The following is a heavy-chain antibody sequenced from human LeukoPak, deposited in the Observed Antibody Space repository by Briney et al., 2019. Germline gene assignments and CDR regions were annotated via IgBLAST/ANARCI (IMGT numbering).Heavy chain of an antibody. D-gene: IGHD4-17*01. Sequence: SQTLSLTCTVSGGSISSGDYYWSWIRQPPGKGLEWIGYIYYSGSTYYNPSLKSRVTISVDTSKNPFSLKLSSVTAADTAVYYCATTLDYGDYGLDYWGQGTLVTVSS. CDR3: ATTLDYGDYGLDY. V-gene: IGHV4-30-4*01. CDR1: GGSISSGDYY. CDR2: IYYSGST. J-gene: IGHJ4*02.